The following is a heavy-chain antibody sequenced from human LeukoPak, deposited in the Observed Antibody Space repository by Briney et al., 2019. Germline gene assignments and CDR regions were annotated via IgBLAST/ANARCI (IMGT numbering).Heavy chain of an antibody. Sequence: GGSLRLSCAASGFTFSSYSMNWVRQAPGKGLEWVSYISSSSSTIYYADSVKGRFTISRDNAKNSLYLQMNSLRAEDTAVYYCARDGSDYYSNWFDPWGQGTLVTVSS. CDR2: ISSSSSTI. CDR3: ARDGSDYYSNWFDP. CDR1: GFTFSSYS. V-gene: IGHV3-48*04. D-gene: IGHD4-17*01. J-gene: IGHJ5*02.